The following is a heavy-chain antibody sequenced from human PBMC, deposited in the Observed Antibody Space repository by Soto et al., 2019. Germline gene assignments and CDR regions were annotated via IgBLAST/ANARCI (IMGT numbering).Heavy chain of an antibody. CDR1: GFTFSSYG. CDR2: ISHHGSSE. V-gene: IGHV3-30*03. Sequence: GGSLRLSCAASGFTFSSYGMHWVRQAPGKGLEWVAVISHHGSSEYYVDSVKGRFTISRDNSKDTLYLQMNSLRPEDTAVYYCARKTSATFGGVIAPDHWGQGTLVTVSS. D-gene: IGHD3-16*02. CDR3: ARKTSATFGGVIAPDH. J-gene: IGHJ4*02.